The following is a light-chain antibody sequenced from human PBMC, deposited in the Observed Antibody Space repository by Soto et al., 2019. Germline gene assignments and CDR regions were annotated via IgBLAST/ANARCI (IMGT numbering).Light chain of an antibody. CDR1: QSLIHSDGDTY. V-gene: IGKV2-30*02. CDR2: KVS. J-gene: IGKJ1*01. CDR3: MQGTHWPWT. Sequence: DVVMTQSPLSLPVTLGQPASISCRSSQSLIHSDGDTYLNWFQQRPGQSPRRLIYKVSDRDSGAQDRFSGSGSGTNFKLKISRVEAEDVGVYYCMQGTHWPWTFGQGTEVEIK.